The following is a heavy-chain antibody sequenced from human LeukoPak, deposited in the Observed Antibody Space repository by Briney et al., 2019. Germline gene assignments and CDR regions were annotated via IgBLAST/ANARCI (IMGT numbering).Heavy chain of an antibody. CDR2: ISGSGGST. CDR1: GFTFSSYA. D-gene: IGHD3-10*01. V-gene: IGHV3-23*01. CDR3: AKDGWFGELLSFDY. Sequence: GGSLRLSCAASGFTFSSYAMSWVRQAPGKGLEWVSAISGSGGSTYYADSVKGRFTISRDNSKNTLYPQMNSLRAEDTAVYYCAKDGWFGELLSFDYWGQGTLVTVSS. J-gene: IGHJ4*02.